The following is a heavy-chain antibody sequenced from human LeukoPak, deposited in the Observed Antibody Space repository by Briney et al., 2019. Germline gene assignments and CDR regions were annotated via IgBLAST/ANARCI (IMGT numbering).Heavy chain of an antibody. D-gene: IGHD1-26*01. CDR3: ARDPGGIHSY. V-gene: IGHV3-33*01. CDR2: IWYDGSNK. J-gene: IGHJ4*02. CDR1: GFTFSSYG. Sequence: PGGSLRLSCAASGFTFSSYGMRWVRQAPGKGLEWVAVIWYDGSNKYHADSVQGRFTISRDNSKNMVYLQMNSLRDEDTAVYYCARDPGGIHSYWGQGTLVTVSS.